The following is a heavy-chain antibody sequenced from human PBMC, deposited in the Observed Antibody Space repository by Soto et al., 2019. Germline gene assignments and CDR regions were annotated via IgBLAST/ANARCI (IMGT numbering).Heavy chain of an antibody. CDR3: ARLYNGDYYDSSGYYYGMDV. D-gene: IGHD3-22*01. Sequence: GESLKISCKGSGYSLTSYWIGWVRQMPGKGLEWMGIIYPGDSDTRYSPSFQGQVTISADKSISTAYLQWSSLKASDTAMYYCARLYNGDYYDSSGYYYGMDVWGQGTTVTVSS. CDR2: IYPGDSDT. J-gene: IGHJ6*02. V-gene: IGHV5-51*01. CDR1: GYSLTSYW.